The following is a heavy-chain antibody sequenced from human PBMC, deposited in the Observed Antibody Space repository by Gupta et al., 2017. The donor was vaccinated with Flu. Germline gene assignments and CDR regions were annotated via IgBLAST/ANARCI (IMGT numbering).Heavy chain of an antibody. D-gene: IGHD2-2*01. CDR2: INHSGST. Sequence: QVQLQQWGAGLLKPSETLSLTCAVYGGSFSGYYWSWIRQPPGKGLEWIGEINHSGSTNYNPSLKSRVTISVDTSKNQFSLKLSSVTAADTAVYYCARSCVSSTSCYLGYSYGSNYYYGMDVWGQGTTVTVSS. CDR1: GGSFSGYY. J-gene: IGHJ6*02. CDR3: ARSCVSSTSCYLGYSYGSNYYYGMDV. V-gene: IGHV4-34*01.